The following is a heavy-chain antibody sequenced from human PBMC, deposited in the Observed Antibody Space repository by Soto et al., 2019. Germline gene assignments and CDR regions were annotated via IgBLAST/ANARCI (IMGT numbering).Heavy chain of an antibody. Sequence: PGWSLRLSCAASGFTFSSFGMHWVRQVPGKGLEWVALISYDGSKKYYADSVKGRFTISRDKSKNTLYLQMNSLRVEDTAVYYCATLNSFGSDYWGQGTLVTVSS. CDR2: ISYDGSKK. V-gene: IGHV3-30*03. CDR3: ATLNSFGSDY. J-gene: IGHJ4*02. CDR1: GFTFSSFG. D-gene: IGHD5-18*01.